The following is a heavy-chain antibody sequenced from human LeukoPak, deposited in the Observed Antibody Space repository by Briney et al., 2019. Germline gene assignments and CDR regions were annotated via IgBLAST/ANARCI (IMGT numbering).Heavy chain of an antibody. D-gene: IGHD4-17*01. CDR2: INHSGST. Sequence: SETLSLTCAVYGGSFNGYYWSWIRQPPGKGLEWIGEINHSGSTNYNPSLKSRVTISVDTSKNQFSLKLSSVTAADTAVYYCARWASRGNYGDYYYFDYWGQGTLVTVSS. CDR1: GGSFNGYY. CDR3: ARWASRGNYGDYYYFDY. J-gene: IGHJ4*02. V-gene: IGHV4-34*01.